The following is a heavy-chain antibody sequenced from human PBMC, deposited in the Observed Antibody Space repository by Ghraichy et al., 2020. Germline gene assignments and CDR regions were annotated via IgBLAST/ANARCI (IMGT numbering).Heavy chain of an antibody. CDR2: IKQDGSEK. V-gene: IGHV3-7*01. D-gene: IGHD3-3*01. CDR1: GFTFSSYW. CDR3: ARVRFLEWLLLDAFDI. Sequence: GGSLRLSCAASGFTFSSYWMSWVRQAPGKGLEWVANIKQDGSEKYYVDSVKGRFTISRDNAKNSLYLQMNSLRAEDTAVYYCARVRFLEWLLLDAFDIWGQGTMVTVSS. J-gene: IGHJ3*02.